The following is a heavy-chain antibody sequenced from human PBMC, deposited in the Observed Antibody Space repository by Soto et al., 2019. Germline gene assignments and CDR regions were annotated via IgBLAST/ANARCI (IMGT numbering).Heavy chain of an antibody. CDR2: IIPIFGTA. V-gene: IGHV1-69*13. CDR3: ARDTGYSSGWYFY. Sequence: ASVKVSCKASGGTFSSYAISWVRQAPGQGLEWMGGIIPIFGTANYAQKFQGRVTITADESTSTAYMELSSLRSEDTAVYYCARDTGYSSGWYFYWGQGTLVNVSS. CDR1: GGTFSSYA. D-gene: IGHD6-19*01. J-gene: IGHJ4*02.